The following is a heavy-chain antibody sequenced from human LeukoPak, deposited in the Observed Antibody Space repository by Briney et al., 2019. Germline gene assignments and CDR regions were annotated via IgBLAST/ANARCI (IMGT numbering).Heavy chain of an antibody. D-gene: IGHD6-19*01. Sequence: GGSLRLSCAASGFTFSDAWMSWVRQAPGKGLEWVGRIKSKTDGGTTDYAAPVKGRLTISRDDSKNTLYLQMNSLKTEDTAVYYCTTDLPNLTVAAPDYWGQGALATVSS. CDR2: IKSKTDGGTT. J-gene: IGHJ4*02. CDR3: TTDLPNLTVAAPDY. V-gene: IGHV3-15*01. CDR1: GFTFSDAW.